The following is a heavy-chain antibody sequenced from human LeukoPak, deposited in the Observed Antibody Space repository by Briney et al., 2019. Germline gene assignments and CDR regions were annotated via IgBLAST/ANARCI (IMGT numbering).Heavy chain of an antibody. CDR2: INPNSGGT. CDR3: ARLVPNQLADAFDI. V-gene: IGHV1-2*02. CDR1: GYTFTGYY. D-gene: IGHD2-2*01. J-gene: IGHJ3*02. Sequence: ASVKVSCKASGYTFTGYYMHWVRQAPGQGLEWMGWINPNSGGTNYAQKFQGRVTMTRDTSISTAYMELSRLRSDDTAVYYCARLVPNQLADAFDIWGRGTMVTVSS.